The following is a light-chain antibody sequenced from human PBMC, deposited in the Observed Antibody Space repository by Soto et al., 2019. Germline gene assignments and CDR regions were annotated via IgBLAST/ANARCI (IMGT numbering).Light chain of an antibody. J-gene: IGKJ3*01. CDR3: QQSSTAPFT. Sequence: DIQMTQSPSSLSASVGDRVTITCRASQNINTYLNWYQQKPGKAPKLLIFAASSLQSGVPSRVSGSGSRTDFTLTISSLQPEDFATYYCQQSSTAPFTFGPGTKVDIK. V-gene: IGKV1-39*01. CDR2: AAS. CDR1: QNINTY.